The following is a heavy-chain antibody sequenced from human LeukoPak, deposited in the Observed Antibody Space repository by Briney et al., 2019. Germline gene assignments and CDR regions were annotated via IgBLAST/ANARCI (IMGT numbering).Heavy chain of an antibody. D-gene: IGHD3-10*01. J-gene: IGHJ3*02. Sequence: SETLSLTCTVSGGSISSGDYYWSWIRQPPGKGQEWIGYIYYSGSTYYNPSLKSRVTISVDTSKNQFSLKLSSVTAADTAVYYCARVVYYGSGSDAFDIWGQGTMVTVSS. V-gene: IGHV4-30-4*01. CDR3: ARVVYYGSGSDAFDI. CDR1: GGSISSGDYY. CDR2: IYYSGST.